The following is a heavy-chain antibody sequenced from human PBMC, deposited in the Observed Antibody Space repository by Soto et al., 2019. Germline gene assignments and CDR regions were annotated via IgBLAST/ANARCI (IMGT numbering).Heavy chain of an antibody. D-gene: IGHD4-17*01. J-gene: IGHJ5*02. CDR2: ISDDGSTK. Sequence: QVQLLESGGGVVQPGRSLRLSCAASGFIFSRYFMHWVRQAPGKGLEWVALISDDGSTKYYADSVTGRFTISRDNSKSTLYLQKNSLSADDTAVYYCTRADLTVTLSVFDPWGQGTLVTVSS. CDR1: GFIFSRYF. V-gene: IGHV3-30-3*01. CDR3: TRADLTVTLSVFDP.